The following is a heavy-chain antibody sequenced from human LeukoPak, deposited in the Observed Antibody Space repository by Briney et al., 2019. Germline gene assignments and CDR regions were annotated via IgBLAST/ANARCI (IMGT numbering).Heavy chain of an antibody. CDR1: GFTVSGNS. Sequence: GGSLRLSCAASGFTVSGNSMNWVRQAPGKGLEWVSVIYSGGSTYYADSVKGRFTISRDNSKNTLYLQMSSLRVEDTALYFCAKGWLQFDYWGQGTQVTVSS. V-gene: IGHV3-66*01. CDR2: IYSGGST. D-gene: IGHD5-24*01. J-gene: IGHJ4*02. CDR3: AKGWLQFDY.